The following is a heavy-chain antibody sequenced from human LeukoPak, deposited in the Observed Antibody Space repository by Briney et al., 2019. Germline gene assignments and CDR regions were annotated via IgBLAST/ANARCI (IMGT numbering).Heavy chain of an antibody. CDR1: GGSISSGGYS. CDR3: ARELKVVVTAIKGYYYYYGMDV. CDR2: IYHSGST. Sequence: SETLSLTCAVPGGSISSGGYSWSWIRQPPGKGLEWIGYIYHSGSTYYNPSLKSRVTISVDTSKNQFSLKLSSVTAADTAVYYCARELKVVVTAIKGYYYYYGMDVWGQGTTVTVSS. J-gene: IGHJ6*02. V-gene: IGHV4-30-2*01. D-gene: IGHD2-21*02.